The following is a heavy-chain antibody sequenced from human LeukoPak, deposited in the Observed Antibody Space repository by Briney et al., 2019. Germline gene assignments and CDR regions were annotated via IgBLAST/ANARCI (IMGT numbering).Heavy chain of an antibody. CDR3: ARDSSPGYYDYVWGTYPRY. J-gene: IGHJ4*02. V-gene: IGHV3-11*05. CDR2: ISSSSSYT. D-gene: IGHD3-16*02. Sequence: GGSLRLSCAVSGFTFSDYYMSWIRQAPGKGLEWVSYISSSSSYTKYADSVKGRFTISRGNAKNSLYLQMNSLRAEDTAVYYCARDSSPGYYDYVWGTYPRYWGQGTLVTVSS. CDR1: GFTFSDYY.